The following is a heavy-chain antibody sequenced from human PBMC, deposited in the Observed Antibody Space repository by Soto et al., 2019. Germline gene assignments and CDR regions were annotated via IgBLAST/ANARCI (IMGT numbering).Heavy chain of an antibody. Sequence: QITLKESGPTLVKPTQTLTLTCTFSGFSLSTSGVGVGWIRQPPGKALEWLALIYWDDDKRYSPSLKSRLTITKDTSKNQVVLTMTNMDPVDTATYYCAHRLVDNWNDPFDYWGQGTLVTVSS. CDR2: IYWDDDK. J-gene: IGHJ4*02. V-gene: IGHV2-5*02. CDR3: AHRLVDNWNDPFDY. D-gene: IGHD1-1*01. CDR1: GFSLSTSGVG.